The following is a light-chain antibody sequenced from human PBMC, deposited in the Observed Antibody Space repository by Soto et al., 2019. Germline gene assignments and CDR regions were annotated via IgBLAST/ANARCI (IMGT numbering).Light chain of an antibody. V-gene: IGKV4-1*01. CDR2: WAS. CDR1: QSVLYSSNNKNY. Sequence: DIVMTQSPDSLAVSLGERATINCKSSQSVLYSSNNKNYFAWYRQKPGQPPKLLIYWASTRESGVPDRFSGSGSGTDFTLTISSLQAEGVAVYYCQQYYRPPYTFGQGTKLEIK. CDR3: QQYYRPPYT. J-gene: IGKJ2*01.